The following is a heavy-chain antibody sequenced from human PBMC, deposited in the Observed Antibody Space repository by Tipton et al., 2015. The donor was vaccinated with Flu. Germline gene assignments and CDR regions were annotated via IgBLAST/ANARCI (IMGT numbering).Heavy chain of an antibody. D-gene: IGHD3-10*01. CDR3: ARRVYYYGSYYFDY. CDR1: GGSISSYY. CDR2: IYYSGST. V-gene: IGHV4-59*08. Sequence: LSLTCTVPGGSISSYYWSWIRQPPGKGLEWIGYIYYSGSTNYNPSLKSRVTISVDTSKNQFSLKLSSVTAADTAVYYCARRVYYYGSYYFDYWGQGTLVTVSS. J-gene: IGHJ4*02.